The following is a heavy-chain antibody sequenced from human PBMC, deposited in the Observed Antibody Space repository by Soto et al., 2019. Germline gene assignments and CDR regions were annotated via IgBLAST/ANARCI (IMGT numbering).Heavy chain of an antibody. CDR2: IIPILGIA. CDR3: AREVWPGDWFDA. Sequence: QVQLVQSGAEVKKPGSSVKVSCKASGGTFSSYTISWVRQAPGQGLEWMGRIIPILGIANYAQKFQGRVTITADKSTSTAYMELSSLRSEDTAVYYCAREVWPGDWFDAWGQGTLVTVSS. CDR1: GGTFSSYT. J-gene: IGHJ5*02. D-gene: IGHD1-26*01. V-gene: IGHV1-69*08.